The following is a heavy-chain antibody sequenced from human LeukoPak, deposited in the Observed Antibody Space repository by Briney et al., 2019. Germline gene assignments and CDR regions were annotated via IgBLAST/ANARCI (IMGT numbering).Heavy chain of an antibody. CDR3: ARYGNTYYDILTGWGRGGYYYYMDV. J-gene: IGHJ6*03. Sequence: GGSLRLSCAASGFTFSRYSMNWVRQAPGKGLEWVSSISISSNYIYYADSVKGRFTISRDNAKNSLYLQMNSLRAEDAALYYCARYGNTYYDILTGWGRGGYYYYMDVWGKGTTVTVSS. CDR1: GFTFSRYS. D-gene: IGHD3-9*01. V-gene: IGHV3-21*04. CDR2: ISISSNYI.